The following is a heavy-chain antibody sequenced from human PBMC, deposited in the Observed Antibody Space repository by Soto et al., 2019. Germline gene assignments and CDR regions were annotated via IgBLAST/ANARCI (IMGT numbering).Heavy chain of an antibody. V-gene: IGHV4-34*01. J-gene: IGHJ4*02. CDR1: GGSFIGYY. CDR2: INRSGST. Sequence: QMQLQQWGAGLLKPSETLSLTCAVYGGSFIGYYYYWIRQPPGMGLEWIGEINRSGSTNYNPSLKSRVTISVDTSKNQFSLTLSSVTAADTAIYYCARGGLTTVPPLTWGQGTLVTVSS. CDR3: ARGGLTTVPPLT. D-gene: IGHD4-17*01.